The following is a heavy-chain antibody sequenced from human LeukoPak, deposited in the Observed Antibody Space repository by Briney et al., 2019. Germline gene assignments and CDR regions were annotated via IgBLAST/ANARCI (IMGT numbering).Heavy chain of an antibody. CDR1: GYSFTSYW. V-gene: IGHV5-51*01. CDR3: AGSRPGSGYDTGDYFDY. CDR2: IYPGDSDT. Sequence: GESLKISCKGSGYSFTSYWIGWVRQMPGKGLEWMGIIYPGDSDTRYSPSFLGQVTISADKSISTAYLQWSSLKASDTAMYYCAGSRPGSGYDTGDYFDYWGQGTLVTVSS. J-gene: IGHJ4*02. D-gene: IGHD5-12*01.